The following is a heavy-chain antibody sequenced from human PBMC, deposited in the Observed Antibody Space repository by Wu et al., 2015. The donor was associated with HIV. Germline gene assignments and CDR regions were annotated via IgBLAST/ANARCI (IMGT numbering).Heavy chain of an antibody. J-gene: IGHJ6*02. Sequence: QVQLVQSGAEVKKPGASVKVSCKASGYTFTSYYIHWVRQAPGQGLEWMGIINPRSGRTNYAQNFQGRVTMTTDTSTSTVNVELSSLKSEDTAVYYCAINSDSVATSLYSLGVWGQGTVVTVSS. D-gene: IGHD5-12*01. CDR1: GYTFTSYY. V-gene: IGHV1-46*01. CDR2: INPRSGRT. CDR3: AINSDSVATSLYSLGV.